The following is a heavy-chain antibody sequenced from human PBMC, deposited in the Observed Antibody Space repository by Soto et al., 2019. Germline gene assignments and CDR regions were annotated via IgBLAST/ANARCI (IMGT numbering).Heavy chain of an antibody. V-gene: IGHV1-69*06. D-gene: IGHD2-15*01. CDR3: ATICTVGSCPYYYAMNV. CDR2: IIPIFATT. Sequence: SVKVSCKASGGTFSSYAISWVRQAPGQGLEWMGGIIPIFATTTYAQKFQGRVTITADKSTSTAYMVLSSLRSEDTAVYYCATICTVGSCPYYYAMNVWGQGTTVTVSS. J-gene: IGHJ6*02. CDR1: GGTFSSYA.